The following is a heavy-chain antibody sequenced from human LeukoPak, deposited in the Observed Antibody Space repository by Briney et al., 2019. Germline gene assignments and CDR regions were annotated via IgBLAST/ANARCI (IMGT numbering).Heavy chain of an antibody. V-gene: IGHV4-59*01. Sequence: PSETLSPTCTVSGGSISSYYWSWLRQPPGKGLEWIGYIYYSGSTNYNPSLKSRVTISVDTSKNQFSLKLSSVTAADTAVYYCVRDNVGGYNFDYWGQGTLVTVSS. CDR1: GGSISSYY. CDR3: VRDNVGGYNFDY. J-gene: IGHJ4*02. D-gene: IGHD5-24*01. CDR2: IYYSGST.